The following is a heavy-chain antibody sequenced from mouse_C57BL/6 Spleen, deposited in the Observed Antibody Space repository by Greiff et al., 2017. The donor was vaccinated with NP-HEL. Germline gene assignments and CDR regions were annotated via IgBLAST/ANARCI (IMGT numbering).Heavy chain of an antibody. CDR1: GYTFTSYW. J-gene: IGHJ2*01. CDR3: ARCDTTVVSFDY. V-gene: IGHV1-52*01. D-gene: IGHD1-1*01. Sequence: VQLQQSGAELVRPGSSVKLSCKASGYTFTSYWMHWVKQRPIQGLEWIGNIDPSDSETHYNQKFKDKATLTVDKSSSTAYMQLSSLTSEDSAVYYCARCDTTVVSFDYWGQGTTLTVSS. CDR2: IDPSDSET.